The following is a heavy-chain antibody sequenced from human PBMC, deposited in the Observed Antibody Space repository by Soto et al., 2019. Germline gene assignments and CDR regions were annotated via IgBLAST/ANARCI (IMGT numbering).Heavy chain of an antibody. CDR2: IYSGGIT. CDR1: GFTVSSNY. V-gene: IGHV3-53*01. CDR3: ERVYYYDSSGYYYESCYFDL. Sequence: PGGSLRLSCAASGFTVSSNYMSWVRQAPGKGLEWVSVIYSGGITYYADSVKGRFTISRDNSKNTLYLQMNSLRAEDTAVYYCERVYYYDSSGYYYESCYFDLWGRGTLVTVSP. D-gene: IGHD3-22*01. J-gene: IGHJ2*01.